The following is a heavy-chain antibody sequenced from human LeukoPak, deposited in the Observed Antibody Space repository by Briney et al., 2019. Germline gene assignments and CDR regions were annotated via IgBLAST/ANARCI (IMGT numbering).Heavy chain of an antibody. J-gene: IGHJ4*02. CDR1: GGSISSGDYY. CDR2: IYYSGST. D-gene: IGHD2-2*01. Sequence: PSQTLSLTCTVSGGSISSGDYYWSWIRQPPGKGLEWIGYIYYSGSTYYNPSLKSRVTISVDTSKNQFSLKLSSVTAADTAVYYCAREDPSSTSLDYWGQGTPVTVSS. V-gene: IGHV4-30-4*01. CDR3: AREDPSSTSLDY.